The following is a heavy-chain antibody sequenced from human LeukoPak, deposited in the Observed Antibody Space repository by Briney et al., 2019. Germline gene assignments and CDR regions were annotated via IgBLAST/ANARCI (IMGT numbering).Heavy chain of an antibody. CDR2: INNGGNT. CDR3: ARGCGSGSYYNFFDY. D-gene: IGHD3-10*01. V-gene: IGHV4-34*01. Sequence: SETLSLTCAVYGGSFSGYYWSWFRQPPGKGLEWIGEINNGGNTNYTRSLKGRFTISGDTSKNHFSLNLSPVTAADKAVYYCARGCGSGSYYNFFDYWGQGTLVTVSS. J-gene: IGHJ4*02. CDR1: GGSFSGYY.